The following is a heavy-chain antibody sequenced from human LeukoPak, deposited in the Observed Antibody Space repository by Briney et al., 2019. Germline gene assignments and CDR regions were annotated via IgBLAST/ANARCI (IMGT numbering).Heavy chain of an antibody. J-gene: IGHJ5*02. CDR1: GFTFSNAW. Sequence: NAGGSLRLSCAASGFTFSNAWMSWVRQAPGKGLEWVGRIKSKTDGGTTDYAAPVKARFTISRDDSKNTLYLQMNSLKTEDTAVYYCTTDDGDYDGWFDPWGQGTLVTVSS. CDR2: IKSKTDGGTT. CDR3: TTDDGDYDGWFDP. V-gene: IGHV3-15*01. D-gene: IGHD4-17*01.